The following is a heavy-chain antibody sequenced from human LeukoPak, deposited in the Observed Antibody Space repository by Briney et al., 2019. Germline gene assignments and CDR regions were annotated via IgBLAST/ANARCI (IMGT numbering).Heavy chain of an antibody. J-gene: IGHJ4*02. CDR2: IYYSGST. CDR3: AALSQTIVTIDY. CDR1: GYSISSGNY. Sequence: PSETLSLSCTVSGYSISSGNYWDWIRQPPGKGLEWIGSIYYSGSTYYNPSLKSRVTISVDTSKNQFSLKMSSVTAADTAVYYCAALSQTIVTIDYWGQGTLVTVSS. D-gene: IGHD4-17*01. V-gene: IGHV4-38-2*02.